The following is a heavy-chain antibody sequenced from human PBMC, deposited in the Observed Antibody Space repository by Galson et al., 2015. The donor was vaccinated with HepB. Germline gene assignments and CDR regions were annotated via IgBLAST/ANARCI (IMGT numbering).Heavy chain of an antibody. J-gene: IGHJ3*02. D-gene: IGHD3-3*01. CDR1: GFTFSDYY. CDR3: ASGRGYDFWSGYYGAFDI. Sequence: SLRLSCAASGFTFSDYYMSWIRQAPGKGLEWVSKISSTSIYTTYADSVKGRFTISRDNAKNSLFLQMNSLRSEDTAVYYCASGRGYDFWSGYYGAFDIWGQGTMVTVSS. V-gene: IGHV3-11*06. CDR2: ISSTSIYT.